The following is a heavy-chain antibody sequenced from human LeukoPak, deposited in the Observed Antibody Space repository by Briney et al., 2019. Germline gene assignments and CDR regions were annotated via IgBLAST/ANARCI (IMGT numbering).Heavy chain of an antibody. J-gene: IGHJ4*02. CDR3: ARVSFGFHYYDSSGYTPYYFDY. Sequence: ASVTVSCKASGYTFTGYYMHWVRQAPGQGLEWMGWINPNSGGTNYAQKFQGRVTMTRDTSISTAYMELSRLRSDDTAVYYCARVSFGFHYYDSSGYTPYYFDYWGQGTLVTVSS. CDR1: GYTFTGYY. V-gene: IGHV1-2*02. CDR2: INPNSGGT. D-gene: IGHD3-22*01.